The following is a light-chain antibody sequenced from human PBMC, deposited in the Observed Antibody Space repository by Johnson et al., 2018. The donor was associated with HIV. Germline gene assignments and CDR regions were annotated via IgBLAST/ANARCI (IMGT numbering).Light chain of an antibody. Sequence: QSVLTQPPSVSAAPGQKVTISCSGSSSNIGNNYVSWYQQLPGTAPKLLIYENNKRPSGICDRFSGSKSGTSATLGITGLQTGDEADYYCGTWDSSLSAGPYVFGTGTKVTVL. J-gene: IGLJ1*01. CDR3: GTWDSSLSAGPYV. CDR1: SSNIGNNY. CDR2: ENN. V-gene: IGLV1-51*02.